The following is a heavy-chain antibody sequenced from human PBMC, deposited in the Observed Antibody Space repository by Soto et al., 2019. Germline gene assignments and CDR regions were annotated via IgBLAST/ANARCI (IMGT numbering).Heavy chain of an antibody. CDR1: GFTFTSSA. CDR3: AADKSDRWEHTGTI. Sequence: XSVKVSCKASGFTFTSSAVQWVRQARGQRLEWIGWIVVGSGNTNYAQKFQERVTITRDMSTSTAYMELSSLRSEDTAVYYCAADKSDRWEHTGTIWGQGTMVTVSS. V-gene: IGHV1-58*01. J-gene: IGHJ3*02. CDR2: IVVGSGNT. D-gene: IGHD1-26*01.